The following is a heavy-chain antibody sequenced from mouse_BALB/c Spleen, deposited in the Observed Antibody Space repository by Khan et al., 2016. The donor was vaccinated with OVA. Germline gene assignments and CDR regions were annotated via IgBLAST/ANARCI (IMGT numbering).Heavy chain of an antibody. CDR2: INTYTGEP. CDR1: GYTFTNFG. Sequence: QIQLVQSGPELKKSGETVKISCKASGYTFTNFGINWVRQAPGKGLKWMGWINTYTGEPTYADDFKGRFAFSLEASASTAYLQIINLKNEDTATYFCARPPYFSDVMVYWGQGTSVTVSS. CDR3: ARPPYFSDVMVY. D-gene: IGHD2-10*01. V-gene: IGHV9-3-1*01. J-gene: IGHJ4*01.